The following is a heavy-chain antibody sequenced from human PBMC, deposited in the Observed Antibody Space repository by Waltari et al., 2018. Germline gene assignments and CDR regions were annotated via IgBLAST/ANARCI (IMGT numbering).Heavy chain of an antibody. J-gene: IGHJ6*02. CDR3: ARDGIAAAPTYGMDV. V-gene: IGHV4-61*02. Sequence: QVQLQESGPGLVKPSQTLSLTCTVSAGSISSGSYYWSWIRQPAGKGLEWIGRIYTSGSTNYNPSLKSRVTISVDTSKNQFSLKLSSVTAADTAVYYCARDGIAAAPTYGMDVWGQGTTVTVSS. CDR1: AGSISSGSYY. D-gene: IGHD6-13*01. CDR2: IYTSGST.